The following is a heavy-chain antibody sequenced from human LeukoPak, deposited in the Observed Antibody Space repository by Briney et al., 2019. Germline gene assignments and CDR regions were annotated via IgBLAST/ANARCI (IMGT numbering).Heavy chain of an antibody. J-gene: IGHJ4*02. D-gene: IGHD5-12*01. V-gene: IGHV4-61*02. CDR2: IYTSGST. CDR3: ARGGGATRIDY. CDR1: GDTIRSGTYY. Sequence: SETLSLTCSVSGDTIRSGTYYWSWIRQPAGKGLEWIGRIYTSGSTSYNPSLKSRVTISVDTSKNQFSLKLTSVTAADTAVYYCARGGGATRIDYWGQGTLVTVSS.